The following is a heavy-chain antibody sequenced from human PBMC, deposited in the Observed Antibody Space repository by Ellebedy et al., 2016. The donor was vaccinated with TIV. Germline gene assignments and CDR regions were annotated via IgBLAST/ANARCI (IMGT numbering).Heavy chain of an antibody. CDR2: MDWASGRI. J-gene: IGHJ6*02. CDR3: GKDILPGGMDV. D-gene: IGHD1-14*01. CDR1: GFTFDGYA. Sequence: SLKISCVGTGFTFDGYAMHWVRQIPGKGLEWVAGMDWASGRIDYADSVKGRFTISSNNDENSLNLQMNSLRTEDTTLYFCGKDILPGGMDVWGQGTTVTVSS. V-gene: IGHV3-9*01.